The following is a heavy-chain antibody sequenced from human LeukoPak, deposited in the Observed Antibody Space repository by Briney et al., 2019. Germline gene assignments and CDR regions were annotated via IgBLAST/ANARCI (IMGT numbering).Heavy chain of an antibody. V-gene: IGHV4-39*07. CDR3: ARGSSGWYYY. Sequence: SETLSLTCTVSGGSISSSSYYWGWIRQPPGKGLEWIGSIYYSGSTYYNPSLKSRVTISVDTSKNQFSLKLSSVTAADTAVYYCARGSSGWYYYWGQGTLVTVSS. CDR2: IYYSGST. D-gene: IGHD6-19*01. CDR1: GGSISSSSYY. J-gene: IGHJ4*02.